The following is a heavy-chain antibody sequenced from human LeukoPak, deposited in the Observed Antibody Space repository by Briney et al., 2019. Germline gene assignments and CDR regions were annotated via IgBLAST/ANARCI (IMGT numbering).Heavy chain of an antibody. J-gene: IGHJ3*02. Sequence: SVKVSCKASGGTFSSYAISWVRQAPGQGLEWMGRIIPILGIANYAQKFQGRVTITADKSTSTAYLELSSLRSEDPAVYYCARDTPDSGSLPHPDAFDIWGQGPMVTVSS. CDR2: IIPILGIA. CDR1: GGTFSSYA. V-gene: IGHV1-69*04. D-gene: IGHD1-26*01. CDR3: ARDTPDSGSLPHPDAFDI.